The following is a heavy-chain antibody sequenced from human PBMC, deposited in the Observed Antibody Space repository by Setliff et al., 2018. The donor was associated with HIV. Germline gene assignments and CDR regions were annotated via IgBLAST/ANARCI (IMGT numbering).Heavy chain of an antibody. Sequence: ASVKVSCTASGYAFSTYDINWVRQATGRGLEWMGWMNPNSGNTGYAQQFQGRITMTRNSSISTAYMDLSSLRSEDTAVYYCAIRREVVAAATTRRGLDIWGQGTMVTVSS. D-gene: IGHD2-15*01. CDR2: MNPNSGNT. CDR3: AIRREVVAAATTRRGLDI. CDR1: GYAFSTYD. V-gene: IGHV1-8*02. J-gene: IGHJ3*02.